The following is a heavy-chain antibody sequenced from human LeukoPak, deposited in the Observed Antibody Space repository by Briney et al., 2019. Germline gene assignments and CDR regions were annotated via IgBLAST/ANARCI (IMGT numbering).Heavy chain of an antibody. CDR3: AKRGTVTTFGHCDY. D-gene: IGHD4-17*01. CDR2: ISGSGGST. Sequence: QTGGSLRLSCAASGFTFSGFAMSWVRQAPGKGLEWVSTISGSGGSTYYADSVKGRFTISRDNSKNTLYLQMNSLRAEDTAVYYCAKRGTVTTFGHCDYWGQGTLVTVSS. J-gene: IGHJ4*02. CDR1: GFTFSGFA. V-gene: IGHV3-23*01.